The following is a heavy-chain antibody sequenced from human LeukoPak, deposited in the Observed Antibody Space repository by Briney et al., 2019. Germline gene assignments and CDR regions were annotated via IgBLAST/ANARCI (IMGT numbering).Heavy chain of an antibody. D-gene: IGHD6-19*01. Sequence: ASVKVSCKASGYTFTSYYMHWVRQAPGQGLEWMGIINPGGGSTSYAQKFQGRVTMTRDMSTSTVYMELSSLRSEDTAVYYCARRGIAVAGIDYWGQGTLVTVSS. J-gene: IGHJ4*02. CDR2: INPGGGST. CDR1: GYTFTSYY. CDR3: ARRGIAVAGIDY. V-gene: IGHV1-46*01.